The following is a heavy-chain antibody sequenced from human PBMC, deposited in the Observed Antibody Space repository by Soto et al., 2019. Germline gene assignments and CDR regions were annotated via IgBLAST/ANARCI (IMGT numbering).Heavy chain of an antibody. CDR2: ISYDGTDE. D-gene: IGHD3-22*01. Sequence: GGSLRLSCAASGFTFSSYGMHWVRQAPGKGLEWVAMISYDGTDEYYADSVKGRFTISRDNSKKTLYLQMNSLRPEDTALYYCAKDEYYYSRSGYYIFDSWGQGTLVTVSS. V-gene: IGHV3-30*18. J-gene: IGHJ4*02. CDR3: AKDEYYYSRSGYYIFDS. CDR1: GFTFSSYG.